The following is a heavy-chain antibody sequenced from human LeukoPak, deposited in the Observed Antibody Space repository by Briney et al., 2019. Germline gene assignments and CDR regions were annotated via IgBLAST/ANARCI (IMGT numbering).Heavy chain of an antibody. CDR3: ARDFTAMATRYFDY. CDR1: GFTFSSYA. J-gene: IGHJ4*02. Sequence: GRSLRLSCAASGFTFSSYAMHWVRQAPGKGLEWVAVISYDGSNKYYADSVKGRFTISRDNSKNTLYLQMNSLRAEDTAVYYCARDFTAMATRYFDYWGQGTLVTVSS. CDR2: ISYDGSNK. V-gene: IGHV3-30-3*01. D-gene: IGHD5-18*01.